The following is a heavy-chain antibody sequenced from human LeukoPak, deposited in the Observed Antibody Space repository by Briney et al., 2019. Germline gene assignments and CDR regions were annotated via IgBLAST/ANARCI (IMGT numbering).Heavy chain of an antibody. Sequence: GGSLRLSCAASAFTFSSYGMHCVRQAPGKGLEWVALISYDGSNNHYADSVKGRFSISRDDSKNTLYLQMDSLRSDDTAVYYCAEDGATWRDPDAYCGQGTLVTVSS. V-gene: IGHV3-30*18. CDR1: AFTFSSYG. CDR2: ISYDGSNN. J-gene: IGHJ4*02. D-gene: IGHD3-16*01. CDR3: AEDGATWRDPDAY.